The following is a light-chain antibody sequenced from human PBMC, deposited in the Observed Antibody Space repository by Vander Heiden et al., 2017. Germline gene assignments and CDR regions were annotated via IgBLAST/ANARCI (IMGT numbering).Light chain of an antibody. CDR1: QGISRY. J-gene: IGKJ5*01. CDR2: GAS. Sequence: DIQLTQSPSFLSASVGDRVTITYRASQGISRYLAWYQQKPGKAPKRLIYGASTLQSGVPSRFSGSGSGTELTLTISSLQPEDFATYYCQQLNSFPLTFGQGTRMDIK. V-gene: IGKV1-9*01. CDR3: QQLNSFPLT.